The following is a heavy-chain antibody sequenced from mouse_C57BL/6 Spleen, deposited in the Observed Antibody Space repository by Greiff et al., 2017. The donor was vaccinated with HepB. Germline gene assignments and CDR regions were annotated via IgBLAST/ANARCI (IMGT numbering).Heavy chain of an antibody. Sequence: EVNLVESGGGLVQPGGSLSLSCAASGFTFTDYYMSWVRQPPGKALEWLGFIRNKANGYTTEYSASVKGRFTISRANSQSILYLQMNALRDQDSATYYCARYREYYCSSYEGLWYFDVWGTGTTVTVSS. CDR3: ARYREYYCSSYEGLWYFDV. D-gene: IGHD1-1*01. CDR2: IRNKANGYTT. J-gene: IGHJ1*03. CDR1: GFTFTDYY. V-gene: IGHV7-3*01.